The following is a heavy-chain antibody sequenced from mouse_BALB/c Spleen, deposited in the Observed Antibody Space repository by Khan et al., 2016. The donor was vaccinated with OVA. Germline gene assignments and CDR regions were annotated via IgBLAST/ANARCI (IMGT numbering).Heavy chain of an antibody. CDR3: ARGNRDFDY. J-gene: IGHJ2*01. D-gene: IGHD2-1*01. CDR2: INTYTGEP. V-gene: IGHV9-3-1*01. Sequence: QIQLVQSGPELKKPGETVKISCKASGYTFTNYVMNWVKQAPGKGLKWMGWINTYTGEPTYSDDFKGRFAFSLETSASTAFLQITNLKNVDTATYFCARGNRDFDYWGQGTTLTVSS. CDR1: GYTFTNYV.